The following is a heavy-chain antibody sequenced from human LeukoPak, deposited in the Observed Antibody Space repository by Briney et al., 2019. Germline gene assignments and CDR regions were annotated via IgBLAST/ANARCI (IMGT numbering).Heavy chain of an antibody. J-gene: IGHJ4*02. CDR2: IYSGGST. CDR3: ARHDGGYGDYFDY. Sequence: TSETLSLTCTVSGGSISSYYWSWIRQPPGKGLEWIGYIYSGGSTNYNPSLKSRVSISVDTSKNQFSLKLSSVTAADTAVYYCARHDGGYGDYFDYWGQGTLVTVSS. CDR1: GGSISSYY. D-gene: IGHD4-17*01. V-gene: IGHV4-59*08.